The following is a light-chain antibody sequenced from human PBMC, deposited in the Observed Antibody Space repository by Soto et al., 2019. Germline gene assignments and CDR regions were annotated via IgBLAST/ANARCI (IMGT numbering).Light chain of an antibody. CDR1: SSDVGSSDL. Sequence: QSALTQPASVSGSPGQSITISCTGTSSDVGSSDLLSWYQQHPGKAPKLMIYEGNKRPSGVSNRFSASKSGNTAALTISGLQAEDEADYYCCSYAGSSTYVFGTGTKLTVL. J-gene: IGLJ1*01. V-gene: IGLV2-23*01. CDR3: CSYAGSSTYV. CDR2: EGN.